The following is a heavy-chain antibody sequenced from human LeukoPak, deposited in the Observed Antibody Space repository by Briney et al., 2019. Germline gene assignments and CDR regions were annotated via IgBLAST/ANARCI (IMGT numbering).Heavy chain of an antibody. CDR3: ARESGIAAAGPFDY. CDR2: IYTSGST. CDR1: GGSISSSSHY. J-gene: IGHJ4*02. Sequence: SETLSLTCAVSGGSISSSSHYWGWIRQPAGNGLEWIGRIYTSGSTNYNPSLKSRVTMSVDTSKNQFSLKLSSVTAADTALYYCARESGIAAAGPFDYWGQGTLVTVSS. V-gene: IGHV4-61*02. D-gene: IGHD6-13*01.